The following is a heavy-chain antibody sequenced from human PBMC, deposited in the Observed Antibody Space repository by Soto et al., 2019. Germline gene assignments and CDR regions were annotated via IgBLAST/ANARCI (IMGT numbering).Heavy chain of an antibody. V-gene: IGHV3-7*01. J-gene: IGHJ6*03. CDR1: GFTFSSYW. CDR2: IKQDGSEK. CDR3: ANLPEVGVYYYYYMDV. D-gene: IGHD2-15*01. Sequence: GGSLRLSCAASGFTFSSYWMSWVRQAPGKGLEWVANIKQDGSEKYYVDSVKGRFTISRDNAKNSLYLQMNSLRAEDTAVYYCANLPEVGVYYYYYMDVWGKGTTVTVSS.